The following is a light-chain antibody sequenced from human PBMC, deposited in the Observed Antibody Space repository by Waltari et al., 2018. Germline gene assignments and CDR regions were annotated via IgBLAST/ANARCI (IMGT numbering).Light chain of an antibody. V-gene: IGKV3-20*01. Sequence: EIVLTQSPGTLSLSPGERATLSCRASQTVRTTYLAWYQQKPGQAPTLLNDGATSRASGIHNRFSSSWSGRDFSLTISRLAPEDFAVYYCQQYDVSPLTFGGGTKVEIK. J-gene: IGKJ4*01. CDR3: QQYDVSPLT. CDR1: QTVRTTY. CDR2: GAT.